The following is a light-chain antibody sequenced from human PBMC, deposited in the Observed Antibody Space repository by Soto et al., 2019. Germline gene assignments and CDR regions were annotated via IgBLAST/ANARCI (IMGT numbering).Light chain of an antibody. J-gene: IGKJ3*01. CDR2: DAS. CDR1: QDISNY. Sequence: DIQMTQSPSSLSASVGDRVTITCQASQDISNYLNWYQQKPGKAPKLLIYDASNLETGVPSRFSGSGSGTDFTITISSLQPEDIAKYYCQQYDNLPPFTFGPGTKVDIK. V-gene: IGKV1-33*01. CDR3: QQYDNLPPFT.